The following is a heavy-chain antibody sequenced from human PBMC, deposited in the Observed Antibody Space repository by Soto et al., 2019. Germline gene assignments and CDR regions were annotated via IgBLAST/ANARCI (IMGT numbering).Heavy chain of an antibody. V-gene: IGHV4-4*02. CDR2: ISHSGTA. Sequence: QVHLQESGPGLVKPSGTLSLTCAVSGDSISSSHWWTWVRQSPGKGLEYIGEISHSGTANSNPSLKSRVTLSVDTSKNHFSLTLTSVTAADTAVYYCARVVLSITRGAFDAWGQGTPVTVSP. D-gene: IGHD1-20*01. CDR3: ARVVLSITRGAFDA. CDR1: GDSISSSHW. J-gene: IGHJ3*01.